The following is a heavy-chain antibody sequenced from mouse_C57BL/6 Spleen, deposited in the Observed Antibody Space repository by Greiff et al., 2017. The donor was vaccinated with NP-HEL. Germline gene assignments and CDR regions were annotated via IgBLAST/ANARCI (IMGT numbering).Heavy chain of an antibody. CDR2: INPSNGGT. J-gene: IGHJ2*01. V-gene: IGHV1-53*01. D-gene: IGHD2-4*01. CDR3: ARGAYDYDVLDY. Sequence: QVQLQQPGTELVKPGASVKLSCKASGYTFTSYWMHWVKQRPGQGLEWIGNINPSNGGTNYNEKFKSKATLTVEKSSSTAYMQLSSLTSEDSAVYYCARGAYDYDVLDYWGQGTTLTVSS. CDR1: GYTFTSYW.